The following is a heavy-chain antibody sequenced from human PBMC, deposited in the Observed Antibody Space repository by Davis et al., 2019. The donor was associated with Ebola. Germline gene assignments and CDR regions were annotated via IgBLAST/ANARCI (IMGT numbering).Heavy chain of an antibody. Sequence: SETLSLTCAVYGGSFSGYYWSWIRQPPGKGLGWIGEINHSGSTNYNPSLKSRVTISVDTSKNQFSLKLRPVTAADTAVYYCAREDTARGRRPAWAFDIWGQGTMVTVSS. V-gene: IGHV4-34*01. CDR1: GGSFSGYY. D-gene: IGHD5-18*01. CDR3: AREDTARGRRPAWAFDI. CDR2: INHSGST. J-gene: IGHJ3*02.